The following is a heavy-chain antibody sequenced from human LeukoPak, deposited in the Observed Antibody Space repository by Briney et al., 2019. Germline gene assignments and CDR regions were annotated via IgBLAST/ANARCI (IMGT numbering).Heavy chain of an antibody. CDR3: ASYGLYYYYGMDV. CDR1: GGSISSSSYY. CDR2: IYYSGST. D-gene: IGHD3-10*01. J-gene: IGHJ6*02. V-gene: IGHV4-39*01. Sequence: PSETLSLTCTVSGGSISSSSYYWGWIRQPPGKGLEWIGSIYYSGSTYYNPSLKSRVTISVDTSKNQFSLKLSSVTAADTAVYYCASYGLYYYYGMDVWGQGTTVTVSS.